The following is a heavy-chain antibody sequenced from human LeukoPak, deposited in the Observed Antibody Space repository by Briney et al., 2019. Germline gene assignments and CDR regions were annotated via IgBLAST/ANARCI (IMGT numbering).Heavy chain of an antibody. V-gene: IGHV4-34*01. CDR1: GGSFTDYF. D-gene: IGHD3-22*01. CDR3: ARGRIAKIVVVHSFSYSMDV. CDR2: INDYTGDS. Sequence: SETLSLTCTVFGGSFTDYFWTWIRHSPGKGLEWIGEINDYTGDSKYNPSLNSRVSISLEKSKNQLSLELRSVTAADTAVYYCARGRIAKIVVVHSFSYSMDVWGQGTTVTVSS. J-gene: IGHJ6*02.